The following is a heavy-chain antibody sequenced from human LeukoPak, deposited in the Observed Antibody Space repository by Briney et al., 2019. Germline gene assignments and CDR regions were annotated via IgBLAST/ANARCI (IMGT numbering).Heavy chain of an antibody. CDR3: ARESGGYNYAFDY. CDR1: GGSITSSSYY. Sequence: ASETLSLTCTVSGGSITSSSYYWGWIRQPPGKVLEWIATISYSGSTYYNPSLKSRVTISVDTSKNQFSINLRSVTATDTAVYYCARESGGYNYAFDYWGQGTLVTVSS. V-gene: IGHV4-39*02. CDR2: ISYSGST. J-gene: IGHJ4*02. D-gene: IGHD5-24*01.